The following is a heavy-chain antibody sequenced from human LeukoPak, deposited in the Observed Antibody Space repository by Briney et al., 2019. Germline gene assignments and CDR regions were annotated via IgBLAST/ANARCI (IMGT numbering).Heavy chain of an antibody. CDR2: IYTSGDT. CDR1: TASMTNYY. CDR3: ARSISSYSYFDF. D-gene: IGHD2-15*01. J-gene: IGHJ4*02. Sequence: SETLSLTCTVSTASMTNYYWSWIRQPAGKGLEWIGRIYTSGDTSYNATLSSRVAMSLDTSRNQFSLKLRSVTAADTAVYYCARSISSYSYFDFWGQGTLVTVSS. V-gene: IGHV4-4*07.